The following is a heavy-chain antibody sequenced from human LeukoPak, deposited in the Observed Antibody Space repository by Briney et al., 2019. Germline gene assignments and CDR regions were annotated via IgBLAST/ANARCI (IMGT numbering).Heavy chain of an antibody. CDR2: MKPNSGNT. Sequence: ASVKVSCKASGYTFSSYDINWVRQATGQGLEWMGWMKPNSGNTGYAQKFQGRVTMTRNTSISTAYMELRSLRSEDTAVYYCARGGYYGSGSYMDVWGQGTTVTVSS. J-gene: IGHJ6*02. D-gene: IGHD3-10*01. CDR3: ARGGYYGSGSYMDV. V-gene: IGHV1-8*01. CDR1: GYTFSSYD.